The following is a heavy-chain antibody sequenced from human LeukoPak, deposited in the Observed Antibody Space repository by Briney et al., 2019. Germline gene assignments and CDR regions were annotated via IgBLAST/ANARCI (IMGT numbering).Heavy chain of an antibody. D-gene: IGHD3-22*01. CDR3: ASLYDSSGYYFGDY. Sequence: SETLSLTCTVSGGSISSSSYYWGWIRQPPGKGLEWIGSIHYSGSAFYNPSLESRVTISVDTSKNQFSLRLSSVTAADTAVYYCASLYDSSGYYFGDYWGQGTLVTVSS. V-gene: IGHV4-39*01. CDR1: GGSISSSSYY. J-gene: IGHJ4*02. CDR2: IHYSGSA.